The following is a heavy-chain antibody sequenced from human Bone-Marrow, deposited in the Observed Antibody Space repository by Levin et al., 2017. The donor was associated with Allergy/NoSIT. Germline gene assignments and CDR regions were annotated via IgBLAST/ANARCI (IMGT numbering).Heavy chain of an antibody. CDR1: GFTFDRFG. D-gene: IGHD6-6*01. V-gene: IGHV3-30*18. J-gene: IGHJ4*02. CDR3: TKDREPIAARLFDH. CDR2: LSYDGTLE. Sequence: GGSLRLSCAASGFTFDRFGMHWVRQAPGKGPEWVAFLSYDGTLEYFADSVKGRFTISRDNSQNTLYLHMNSLTTADTAMYYCTKDREPIAARLFDHWGQGTLVTVSS.